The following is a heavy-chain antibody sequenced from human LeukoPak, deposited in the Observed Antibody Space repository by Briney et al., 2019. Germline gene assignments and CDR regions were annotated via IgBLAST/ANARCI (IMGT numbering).Heavy chain of an antibody. J-gene: IGHJ3*02. V-gene: IGHV3-23*01. Sequence: GGSLRLSCAASGFTFSSYAMSWVRQAPGKGLEWVSAISGSGGSTYYADSVKGRFTISRDNSKNTLYLQMNSLRAEDTAVYYCARDRCGGDCQGIWGQGTMVTVSS. CDR3: ARDRCGGDCQGI. D-gene: IGHD2-21*02. CDR1: GFTFSSYA. CDR2: ISGSGGST.